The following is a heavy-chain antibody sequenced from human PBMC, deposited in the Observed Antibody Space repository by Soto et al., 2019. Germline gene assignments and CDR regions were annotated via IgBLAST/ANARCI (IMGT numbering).Heavy chain of an antibody. V-gene: IGHV3-30*03. Sequence: GGSLRLSCAASGFTFSSYGMHWVRQAPGKGLEWVAVISYDGSNKYYADSVKGRFTISRDNSKNTLYLQMNSLRAEDTAVYYCAGSIGGIAVAGQGFDYWGQGTLVTVSS. CDR2: ISYDGSNK. CDR3: AGSIGGIAVAGQGFDY. D-gene: IGHD6-19*01. CDR1: GFTFSSYG. J-gene: IGHJ4*02.